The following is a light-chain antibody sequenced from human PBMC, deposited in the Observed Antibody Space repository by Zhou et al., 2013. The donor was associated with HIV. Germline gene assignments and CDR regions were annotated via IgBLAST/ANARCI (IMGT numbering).Light chain of an antibody. J-gene: IGKJ1*01. V-gene: IGKV1-39*01. CDR1: QTISTY. Sequence: DIQMTQSPSSLSASVGDRVTITCRASQTISTYLNWYQQKPGKAPKLLIYAASSLQGGVPSRFSGSGSGTDFTLTIYSLQPEDFATYYCQQTYSSLTWTFAQG. CDR3: QQTYSSLTWT. CDR2: AAS.